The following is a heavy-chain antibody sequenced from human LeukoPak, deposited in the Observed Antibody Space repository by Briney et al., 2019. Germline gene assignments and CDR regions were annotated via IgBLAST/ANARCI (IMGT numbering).Heavy chain of an antibody. CDR1: GGTFTSHV. Sequence: ASGKLSCKTSGGTFTSHVISWVRQAPGQGLEWMGGIIPIFGTANYAQKFQGRVTITADKFTNKVYMELSSLRSDDTAIYFCARVNGYCSSISCFLDYWGQGTLVTVAS. CDR2: IIPIFGTA. D-gene: IGHD2-2*01. J-gene: IGHJ4*02. V-gene: IGHV1-69*06. CDR3: ARVNGYCSSISCFLDY.